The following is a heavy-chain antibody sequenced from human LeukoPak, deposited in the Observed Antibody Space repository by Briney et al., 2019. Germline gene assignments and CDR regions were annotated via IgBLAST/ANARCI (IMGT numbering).Heavy chain of an antibody. Sequence: PGRSLRLSCAASGFTFSSYGMHRVRQAPGKGLEWVALISFDGTIKYYADSVKGRFTISRDNSKRTLSLQVNSLRPEDTAMYYCAKRNGGSGSYPMGDYWGQGTLVTVSS. J-gene: IGHJ4*02. CDR3: AKRNGGSGSYPMGDY. CDR1: GFTFSSYG. D-gene: IGHD3-10*01. CDR2: ISFDGTIK. V-gene: IGHV3-30*18.